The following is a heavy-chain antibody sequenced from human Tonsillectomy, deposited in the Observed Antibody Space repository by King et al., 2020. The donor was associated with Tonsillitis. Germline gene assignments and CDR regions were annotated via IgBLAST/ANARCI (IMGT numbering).Heavy chain of an antibody. Sequence: VQLVESGGGLIQPGGSLRLSCAASGFIVSSNYMSWVRQAPGKGLEWLSVIYSNGNTFYADSVKGRFTISRDDSTNTLYFQMNSLRVEDTAVYYCASGYCSGGSFWPYYYYAMDVWGQGTSVTVSS. CDR2: IYSNGNT. CDR1: GFIVSSNY. D-gene: IGHD2-15*01. CDR3: ASGYCSGGSFWPYYYYAMDV. J-gene: IGHJ6*02. V-gene: IGHV3-53*01.